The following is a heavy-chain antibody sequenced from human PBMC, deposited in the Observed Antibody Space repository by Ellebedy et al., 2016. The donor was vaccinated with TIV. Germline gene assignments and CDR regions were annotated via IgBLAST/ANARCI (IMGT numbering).Heavy chain of an antibody. CDR2: ISWNSGSM. CDR1: GFTFDDYA. CDR3: ARGGSYRGMDV. D-gene: IGHD1-26*01. J-gene: IGHJ6*02. Sequence: PGGSLRLSCAASGFTFDDYAMHWVRQAPGKGLAWVSGISWNSGSMGYADSVKGRFTISRDNAKNTLYLQMNSLRAEDTAVYYCARGGSYRGMDVWGQGTTVTVSS. V-gene: IGHV3-9*01.